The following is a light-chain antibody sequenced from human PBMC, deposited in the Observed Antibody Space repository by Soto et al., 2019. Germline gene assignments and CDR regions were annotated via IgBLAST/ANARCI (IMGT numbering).Light chain of an antibody. Sequence: QSVLTQPPSASGTPGQRVTISCSGSSSNIGSNTVNWYQQLPGTAPKLLIYSNNQRPSGVPDRFSGSKSGTSASLAISGLQSEDEADYYCAAWYDSLNDVVFAGGTKVTVL. V-gene: IGLV1-44*01. CDR1: SSNIGSNT. J-gene: IGLJ2*01. CDR2: SNN. CDR3: AAWYDSLNDVV.